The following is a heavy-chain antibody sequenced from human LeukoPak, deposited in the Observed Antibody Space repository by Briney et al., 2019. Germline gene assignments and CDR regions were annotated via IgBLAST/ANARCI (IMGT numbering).Heavy chain of an antibody. CDR2: IIWNGAST. D-gene: IGHD3-22*01. J-gene: IGHJ4*02. V-gene: IGHV3-20*04. Sequence: GGSLRLSCAASGFTFDDYGMNWVRQGPGKGLEWVSGIIWNGASTGYADSVRGRFTVSRDNAKNSLYLQMNSLRAEDTAVYYCARVLHKRNYDSSDYYGYWGQGILVTVSS. CDR3: ARVLHKRNYDSSDYYGY. CDR1: GFTFDDYG.